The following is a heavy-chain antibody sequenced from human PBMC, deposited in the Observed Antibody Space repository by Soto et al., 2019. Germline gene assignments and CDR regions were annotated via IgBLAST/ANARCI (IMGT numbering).Heavy chain of an antibody. CDR2: SKSETDGGTT. CDR1: GFTFTNVW. V-gene: IGHV3-15*01. D-gene: IGHD2-21*01. CDR3: TAGGVIASH. J-gene: IGHJ4*02. Sequence: EVQLVESGGGLVKPGGSLRVSCAASGFTFTNVWMSWVRQAPGKGLEWLGVSKSETDGGTTEYAAPVKGRFTISRDDSKHTLFLQMHSLKSDDTAVYYCTAGGVIASHWGQGTLVTVSS.